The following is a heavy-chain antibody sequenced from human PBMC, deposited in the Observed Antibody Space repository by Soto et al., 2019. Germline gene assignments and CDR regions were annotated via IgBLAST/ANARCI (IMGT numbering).Heavy chain of an antibody. Sequence: LGESLKIFCRASGYSFSTYLISWVRQMPGKGLEYMGKIDPAESDSNYSPSFQGHVTISVDKPISTAYLQWSSLKASDTATYYCARLGHDYSNSGMDVWGQGTTVTVSS. CDR3: ARLGHDYSNSGMDV. J-gene: IGHJ6*02. V-gene: IGHV5-10-1*01. D-gene: IGHD4-4*01. CDR1: GYSFSTYL. CDR2: IDPAESDS.